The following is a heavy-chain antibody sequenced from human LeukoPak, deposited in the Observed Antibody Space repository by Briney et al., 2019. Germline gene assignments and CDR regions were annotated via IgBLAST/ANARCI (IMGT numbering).Heavy chain of an antibody. V-gene: IGHV4-30-4*01. J-gene: IGHJ6*02. D-gene: IGHD2-2*01. CDR2: IYYSGST. CDR3: ARDFYCSSTSCPTDYYYYGMDV. Sequence: SETLSLTCTVSGGSISSGDYYWSWIRQPPGKGLEWIGYIYYSGSTYYNPSLKSRVTISVDTSKNQFSLKLSSVTAADTAVYYCARDFYCSSTSCPTDYYYYGMDVWGQGTTVTVSS. CDR1: GGSISSGDYY.